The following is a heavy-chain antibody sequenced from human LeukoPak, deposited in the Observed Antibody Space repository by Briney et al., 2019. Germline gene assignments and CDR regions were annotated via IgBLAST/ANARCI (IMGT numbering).Heavy chain of an antibody. J-gene: IGHJ4*02. CDR1: GFTFSRNW. Sequence: GVSLTLSCGASGFTFSRNWMSWVRQAPGKGLVGVTNIDPEGSRKYYLDSVRGRFTITRDNAKNSLYLQMTNLGAEDTAVYYCAKLLGTVTTYDFWGQGTLVTVS. CDR3: AKLLGTVTTYDF. CDR2: IDPEGSRK. V-gene: IGHV3-7*01. D-gene: IGHD3-10*01.